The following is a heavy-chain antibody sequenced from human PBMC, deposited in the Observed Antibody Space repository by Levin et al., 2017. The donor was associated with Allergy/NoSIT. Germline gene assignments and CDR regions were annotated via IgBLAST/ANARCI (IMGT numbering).Heavy chain of an antibody. Sequence: GGSLRLSCSGSGFRFKDYVLAWFRQAPGKGLEWVGFIRSQSYGGPPQYAASVKGRFTISRDDSKSIGCLEMTSLRTDDTAVYYCSRDGDHYYYGLDVWGQGTTVTVSS. CDR2: IRSQSYGGPP. CDR3: SRDGDHYYYGLDV. J-gene: IGHJ6*02. V-gene: IGHV3-49*03. CDR1: GFRFKDYV. D-gene: IGHD7-27*01.